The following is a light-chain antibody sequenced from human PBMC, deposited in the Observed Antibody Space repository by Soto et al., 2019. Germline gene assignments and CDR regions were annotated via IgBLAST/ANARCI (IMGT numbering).Light chain of an antibody. J-gene: IGKJ4*01. CDR3: QQANSFPLT. Sequence: DIQMTQSPSSLSASLGDRVSITCRASQSIGTDLNWYQQKPGKAPKLLIYAASSLQSGVPSRFSGSGSGTDFTLTISSLQPEDIATYYCQQANSFPLTFGGGTKVDIK. CDR1: QSIGTD. CDR2: AAS. V-gene: IGKV1-39*01.